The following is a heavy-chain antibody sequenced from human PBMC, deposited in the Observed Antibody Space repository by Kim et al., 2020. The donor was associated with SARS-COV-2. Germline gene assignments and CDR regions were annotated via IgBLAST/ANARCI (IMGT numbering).Heavy chain of an antibody. Sequence: ASVKVSCKASGYTFTDHAINWLRQAPGQGLEWMGWIYTNTANPSYAKDFTGRFVFSVDTSINTAYLQINSLKADDTAVYYCVRDSWDISKAWEHWGPGTLVTVSS. CDR1: GYTFTDHA. D-gene: IGHD2-15*01. V-gene: IGHV7-4-1*02. CDR2: IYTNTANP. CDR3: VRDSWDISKAWEH. J-gene: IGHJ4*02.